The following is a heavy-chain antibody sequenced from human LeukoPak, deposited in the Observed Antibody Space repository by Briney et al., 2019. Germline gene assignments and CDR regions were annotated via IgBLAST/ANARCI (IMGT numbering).Heavy chain of an antibody. CDR2: IYYSGST. J-gene: IGHJ4*02. Sequence: KPSETLSLTCTVSGGSISSYYWSLIRQPPGKGLEWIGYIYYSGSTNYNPSLKSRVTISVDTSKNQFSLKLSSVTAADTAVYYCARLSGWAFDYWGQGTLVTVSS. CDR3: ARLSGWAFDY. D-gene: IGHD6-19*01. CDR1: GGSISSYY. V-gene: IGHV4-59*01.